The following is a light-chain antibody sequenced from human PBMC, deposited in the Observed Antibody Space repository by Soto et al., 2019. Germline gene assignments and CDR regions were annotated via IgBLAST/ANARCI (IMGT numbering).Light chain of an antibody. CDR2: EVA. Sequence: QSALTQPPSASGSLGQSITITCAGTSRDVGAYNFVSWYQQFPGRVPKLIVYEVAKRPSGVPDRFSGSKSGNTASLTVSGLQAEDEADYFCSSYAGKNNVYVFGPGTKLTVL. CDR3: SSYAGKNNVYV. V-gene: IGLV2-8*01. J-gene: IGLJ1*01. CDR1: SRDVGAYNF.